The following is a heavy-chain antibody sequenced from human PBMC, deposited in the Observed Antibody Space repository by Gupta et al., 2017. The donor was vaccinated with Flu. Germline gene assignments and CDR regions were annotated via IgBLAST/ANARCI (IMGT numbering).Heavy chain of an antibody. Sequence: EVQLVESGGGLVKHGGSLRLSCAAFGFIFNADCMNWVRQAPGKGLEWVASISSSSSYIHYANSVKGRFTISRDNAKNSLFLQMNSLRAEDAGVYYCARDPLKYFDYWGKGTLVTVSS. CDR2: ISSSSSYI. V-gene: IGHV3-21*01. CDR1: GFIFNADC. CDR3: ARDPLKYFDY. J-gene: IGHJ4*02.